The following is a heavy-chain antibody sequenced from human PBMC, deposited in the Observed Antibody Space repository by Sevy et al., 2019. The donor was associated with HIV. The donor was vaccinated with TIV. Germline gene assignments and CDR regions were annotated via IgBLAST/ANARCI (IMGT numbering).Heavy chain of an antibody. CDR2: ISGGSRTI. CDR3: ARDGRRGYDMDV. D-gene: IGHD3-10*01. J-gene: IGHJ6*02. V-gene: IGHV3-48*01. Sequence: GGSLRLSCAASGFTYGTHSMKWVRQAPGKGLEWVSYISGGSRTIYYADSVKGRFTISRDNAKNSLSLQMNSLRVEDTAVYYCARDGRRGYDMDVWGQGTTVTVSS. CDR1: GFTYGTHS.